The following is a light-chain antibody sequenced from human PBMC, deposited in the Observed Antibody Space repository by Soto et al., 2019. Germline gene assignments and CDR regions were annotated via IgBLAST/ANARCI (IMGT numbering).Light chain of an antibody. Sequence: QSALTQPASVSGSPGQSIAISCTGTSNDVGGYNYVSWYQQHPGKAPKLMIYEVTNRPSGVSNRFSGSKSGNTASLTISGLQAEDEADYYCSSYAGSYTLWVFGGGTKVTVL. J-gene: IGLJ3*02. V-gene: IGLV2-14*01. CDR3: SSYAGSYTLWV. CDR2: EVT. CDR1: SNDVGGYNY.